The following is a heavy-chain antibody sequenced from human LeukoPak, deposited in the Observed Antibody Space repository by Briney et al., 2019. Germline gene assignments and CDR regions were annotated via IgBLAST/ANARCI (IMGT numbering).Heavy chain of an antibody. CDR1: GHTFTSYY. Sequence: GASVKVSCKASGHTFTSYYMHWVRQAPGHGLEWMGIINPSGGSTSYAQKFQGRVTMTRDMSTSTVYMELSSLRSEDTAVYYCATSPREQLVPGDYWGQGALVTVSS. CDR2: INPSGGST. V-gene: IGHV1-46*01. J-gene: IGHJ4*02. D-gene: IGHD6-6*01. CDR3: ATSPREQLVPGDY.